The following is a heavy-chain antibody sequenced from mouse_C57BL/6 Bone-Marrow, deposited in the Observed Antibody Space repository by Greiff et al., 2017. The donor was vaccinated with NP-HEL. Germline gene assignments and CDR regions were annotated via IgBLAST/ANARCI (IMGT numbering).Heavy chain of an antibody. J-gene: IGHJ2*01. V-gene: IGHV1-4*01. Sequence: LVESGAELARPGASVKMSCKASGYTFTSYTMHWVKQRPGQGLEWIGYINPSSGYTKYNQKFKDKATLTADKSSSTAYMQLSSLTSEDSAVYYCASALLREFYWGQGTTLTVSS. CDR3: ASALLREFY. D-gene: IGHD1-1*01. CDR1: GYTFTSYT. CDR2: INPSSGYT.